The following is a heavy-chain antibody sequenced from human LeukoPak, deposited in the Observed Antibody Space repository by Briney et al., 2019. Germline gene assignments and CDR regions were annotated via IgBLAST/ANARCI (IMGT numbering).Heavy chain of an antibody. CDR3: AGQTGVN. CDR1: GGSISSYY. D-gene: IGHD1-14*01. Sequence: SETLSLTCTVSGGSISSYYWSWIRQPPGKGLEWIGYIYYSGSTNYNPSLKSRVTISVDTSKNQFSLKLSSVTAADTAVYYCAGQTGVNWGQGTLVTVSS. J-gene: IGHJ4*02. V-gene: IGHV4-59*08. CDR2: IYYSGST.